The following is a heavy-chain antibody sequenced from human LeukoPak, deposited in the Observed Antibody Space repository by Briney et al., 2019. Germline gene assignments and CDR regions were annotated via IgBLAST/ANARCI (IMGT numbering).Heavy chain of an antibody. CDR3: ARDKDCSGGSCYSVN. CDR2: IYSGGST. D-gene: IGHD2-15*01. CDR1: GFTVSSNY. V-gene: IGHV3-53*01. Sequence: GRSLRLSCAASGFTVSSNYMSWVRQAPGKGLEWVSVIYSGGSTYYADSVKGRFTISRDNSKNTLYLQMNSLRAEDTAVYYCARDKDCSGGSCYSVNWGQGTLVTVSS. J-gene: IGHJ4*02.